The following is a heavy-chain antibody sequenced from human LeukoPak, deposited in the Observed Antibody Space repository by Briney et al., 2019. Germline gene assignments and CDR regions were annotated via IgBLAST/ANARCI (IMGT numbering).Heavy chain of an antibody. CDR2: ISGSGGST. J-gene: IGHJ4*02. CDR3: AKEPLPPYDFWCGYWDY. V-gene: IGHV3-23*01. CDR1: GFTFSSYA. Sequence: GGSLRLSCAASGFTFSSYAMSWVRQAPGKGLEWVSAISGSGGSTYYADSVKGRFTISRDNSKNTLYLQMNSLRAEDTAVYYCAKEPLPPYDFWCGYWDYWGQGTLVTVSS. D-gene: IGHD3-3*01.